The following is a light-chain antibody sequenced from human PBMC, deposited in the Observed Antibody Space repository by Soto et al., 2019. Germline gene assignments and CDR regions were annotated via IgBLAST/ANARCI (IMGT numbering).Light chain of an antibody. CDR1: QSISTW. CDR3: QQFESYS. J-gene: IGKJ2*01. CDR2: DAS. Sequence: DIQMTQSPSTLSASVGDRVTITCRASQSISTWLAWYQQKAGKAPKLLIYDASTLESGVPSRFSGRGSGTPFTLTISSLQPDDFATYYRQQFESYSFCQGTNLEIK. V-gene: IGKV1-5*01.